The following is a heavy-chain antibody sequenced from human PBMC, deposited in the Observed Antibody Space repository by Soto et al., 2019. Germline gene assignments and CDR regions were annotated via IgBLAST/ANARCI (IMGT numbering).Heavy chain of an antibody. CDR1: GGSFSGYY. V-gene: IGHV4-34*09. CDR3: ASRYCSSTSCYANNWFDP. J-gene: IGHJ5*02. Sequence: PSETLSLTCAVCGGSFSGYYWSWIRQPPGKGLEWIGEINHSGSTNYNPSLKSRVTISVDTSKNQFSLKLSSVTAADTAVYYCASRYCSSTSCYANNWFDPWGQGTQVTVSS. D-gene: IGHD2-2*01. CDR2: INHSGST.